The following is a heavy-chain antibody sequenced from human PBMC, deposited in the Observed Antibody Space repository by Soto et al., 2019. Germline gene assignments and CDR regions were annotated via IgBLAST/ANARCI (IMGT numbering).Heavy chain of an antibody. CDR2: INPRSGGT. D-gene: IGHD3-9*01. CDR1: EYTFTSYY. J-gene: IGHJ4*02. Sequence: GASVKVSCKASEYTFTSYYMHWVRQAPGQGLEWMGIINPRSGGTSYAQKFQGRVSMTRDTSTSTVYMNLSSLISDDTAVYFCATTAAGYYSAFDYWGQGTVVTVSS. CDR3: ATTAAGYYSAFDY. V-gene: IGHV1-46*01.